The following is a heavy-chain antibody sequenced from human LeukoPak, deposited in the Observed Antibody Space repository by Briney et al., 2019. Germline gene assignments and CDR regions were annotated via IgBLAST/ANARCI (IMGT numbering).Heavy chain of an antibody. J-gene: IGHJ6*03. CDR2: INPNSGGT. V-gene: IGHV1-2*02. D-gene: IGHD2-2*01. Sequence: ASVKVSCKASGYTFTGYYMHWVRQAPGQGLEWMGWINPNSGGTNYAQKFQGRVTMTRDTSISTAYMELSRLRSDDTAVYYCARVRDCSGTSCLYYYYYYMDVWGKGTTVTVSS. CDR1: GYTFTGYY. CDR3: ARVRDCSGTSCLYYYYYYMDV.